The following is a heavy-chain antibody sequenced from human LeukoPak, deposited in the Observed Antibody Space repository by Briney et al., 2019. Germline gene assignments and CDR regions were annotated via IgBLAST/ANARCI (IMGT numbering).Heavy chain of an antibody. J-gene: IGHJ5*01. CDR1: GFTFSTYA. Sequence: GGSLRLSCSASGFTFSTYAMHWVRQAPGKGLEYVSAISSKGDSTFYADSVKGRFTISRENSKNTLYLQMSSLRTEDTAVYYCVKASSDYYYDSWGQGTLVTVSS. V-gene: IGHV3-64D*06. CDR3: VKASSDYYYDS. D-gene: IGHD3-22*01. CDR2: ISSKGDST.